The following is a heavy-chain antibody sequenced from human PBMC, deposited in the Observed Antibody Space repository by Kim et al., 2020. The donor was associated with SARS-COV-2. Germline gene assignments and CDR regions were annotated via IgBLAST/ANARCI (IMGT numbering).Heavy chain of an antibody. CDR1: GGSISNSNYY. J-gene: IGHJ5*02. CDR3: ASQGGGNGYYYAGWFDP. V-gene: IGHV4-39*01. CDR2: VYYSGST. D-gene: IGHD3-22*01. Sequence: SETLSLTCTVSGGSISNSNYYWAWIRQPPGKGLEWIGTVYYSGSTYYNLFLKSRVTMSVDLSKQQFSLKLNSQTAADTAVYYCASQGGGNGYYYAGWFDPWGQGTLVTVSS.